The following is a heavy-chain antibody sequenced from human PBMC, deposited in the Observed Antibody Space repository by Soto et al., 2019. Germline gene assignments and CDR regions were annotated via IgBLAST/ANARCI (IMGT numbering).Heavy chain of an antibody. Sequence: EVQLLESGGGLVQPGGSLRLSCGVSGFTFNDFEMNWVRQAPGKGLEWLAYIDGSGTTKKYADSVRGRLTISRDNPNNSLFLQMSSLRAADTAIYYCARGVGRFNYWGEGTLVSVSS. CDR2: IDGSGTTK. J-gene: IGHJ4*02. D-gene: IGHD3-10*01. CDR1: GFTFNDFE. V-gene: IGHV3-48*03. CDR3: ARGVGRFNY.